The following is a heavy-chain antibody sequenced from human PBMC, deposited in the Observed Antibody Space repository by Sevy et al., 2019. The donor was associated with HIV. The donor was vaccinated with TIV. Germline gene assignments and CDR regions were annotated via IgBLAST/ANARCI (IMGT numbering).Heavy chain of an antibody. Sequence: GGSLRLSCAASGFTFSSYAMHWVRQAPGKGLEYVSAISSNGGSTYYADSVKGRFTISRVNSKNTLYLQMGSLRAEDMAVYYCARGLPTSNYYGSGSAELFDYWGQGTLVTVSS. D-gene: IGHD3-10*01. CDR2: ISSNGGST. J-gene: IGHJ4*02. V-gene: IGHV3-64*02. CDR3: ARGLPTSNYYGSGSAELFDY. CDR1: GFTFSSYA.